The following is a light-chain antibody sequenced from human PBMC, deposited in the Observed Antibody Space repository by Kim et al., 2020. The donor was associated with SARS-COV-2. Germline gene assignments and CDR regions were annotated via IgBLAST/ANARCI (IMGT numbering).Light chain of an antibody. CDR2: GKH. CDR1: RLRSYY. Sequence: ALRQTVRITCQVDRLRSYYATWYHPKPGQDPILVIYGKHHRPSGVPDRFSGSSSGNTASLTITGTQAGVEAYYYCNSRDSNDNVVFGGGTQLNVL. V-gene: IGLV3-19*01. J-gene: IGLJ2*01. CDR3: NSRDSNDNVV.